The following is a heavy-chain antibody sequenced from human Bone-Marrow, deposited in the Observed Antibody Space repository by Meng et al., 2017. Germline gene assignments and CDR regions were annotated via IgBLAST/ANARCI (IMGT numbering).Heavy chain of an antibody. J-gene: IGHJ5*02. CDR2: ISAYNGNT. V-gene: IGHV1-18*01. CDR3: ARENSSPSSFCQLNWFDP. D-gene: IGHD6-13*01. CDR1: GYTFTSYG. Sequence: ASVKVSCKASGYTFTSYGISWVRQAPGQGLEWRGWISAYNGNTNYAQKLQGRVTMTTDTYTSTAYMELSSLRSEDTAVYYCARENSSPSSFCQLNWFDPWGQGTLVTVSS.